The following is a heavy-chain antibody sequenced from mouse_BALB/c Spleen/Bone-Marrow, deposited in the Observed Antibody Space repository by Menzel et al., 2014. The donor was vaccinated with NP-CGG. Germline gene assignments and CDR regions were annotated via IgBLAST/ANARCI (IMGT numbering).Heavy chain of an antibody. CDR1: GYTFTDYN. J-gene: IGHJ2*01. Sequence: VQLQQSGPELVKPGASVKISCKASGYTFTDYNMHWVKQSHGKSLEWIGYIYPYNGGTGYNQKFRSKATLTVDNSSSTAYMELRSLTSEDSAVYYCARLGRDYWGQGTTLTVSS. V-gene: IGHV1S29*02. CDR2: IYPYNGGT. D-gene: IGHD4-1*01. CDR3: ARLGRDY.